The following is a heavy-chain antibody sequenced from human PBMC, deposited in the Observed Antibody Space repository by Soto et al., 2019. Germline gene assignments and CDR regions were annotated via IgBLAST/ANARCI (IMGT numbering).Heavy chain of an antibody. J-gene: IGHJ4*02. CDR3: ARDLSSIAARPSDY. CDR2: IWYDGSNK. Sequence: GGSLRLSCAASGFTFSSYGMHWVRQAPGKGLEWVAVIWYDGSNKYYADSVKGRFTISRDNSKNTLYLQMNSLRAEDTAVYYCARDLSSIAARPSDYWGQGTLVTVSS. D-gene: IGHD6-6*01. V-gene: IGHV3-33*01. CDR1: GFTFSSYG.